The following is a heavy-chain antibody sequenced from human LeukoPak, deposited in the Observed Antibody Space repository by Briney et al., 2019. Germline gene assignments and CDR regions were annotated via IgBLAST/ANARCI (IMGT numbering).Heavy chain of an antibody. D-gene: IGHD6-13*01. CDR3: AKIGGYSSSYYYGMDV. CDR1: GFNFSSYA. Sequence: PGGSLRLSCAASGFNFSSYAVSWVRQAPVKGLEWVSAISGSGGTTYSADSVKGRFTISIDNSKNTLYLQMNSLRAEDTAIYYCAKIGGYSSSYYYGMDVWGQGTTVTVSS. CDR2: ISGSGGTT. J-gene: IGHJ6*02. V-gene: IGHV3-23*01.